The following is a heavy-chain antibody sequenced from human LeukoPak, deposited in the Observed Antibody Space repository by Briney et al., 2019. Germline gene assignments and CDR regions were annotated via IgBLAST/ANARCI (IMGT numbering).Heavy chain of an antibody. Sequence: GESLKISCKGSGYRFTNYWIGWVRQMPGKGLEWMGIIYPGDSETRYSPSFQGQVTISADKSISTAYLQWSSLKASDTAMYYCARLPGIVATIERYFDYWGQGTLVTVSS. J-gene: IGHJ4*02. CDR3: ARLPGIVATIERYFDY. V-gene: IGHV5-51*01. D-gene: IGHD5-12*01. CDR1: GYRFTNYW. CDR2: IYPGDSET.